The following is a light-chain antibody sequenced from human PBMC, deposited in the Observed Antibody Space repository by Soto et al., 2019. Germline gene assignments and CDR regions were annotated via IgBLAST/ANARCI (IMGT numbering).Light chain of an antibody. Sequence: EIVLTQSPGTLSLSPGERATLSCRASQSVTSSYLAWYQQKPGQAPRLLIYGASTRATGLPDRFSGSGSGTDFTLTSSRLELEDFAVYYCQQYGNSPYTFGQGTKLEIK. CDR2: GAS. V-gene: IGKV3-20*01. CDR1: QSVTSSY. J-gene: IGKJ2*01. CDR3: QQYGNSPYT.